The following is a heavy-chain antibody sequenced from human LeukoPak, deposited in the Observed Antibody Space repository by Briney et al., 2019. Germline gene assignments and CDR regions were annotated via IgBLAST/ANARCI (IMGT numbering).Heavy chain of an antibody. V-gene: IGHV1-3*01. J-gene: IGHJ4*02. CDR3: ARIYDSSGYIDY. CDR1: GFTFTSYA. CDR2: INAGNGNT. Sequence: GGSLRLSCAASGFTFTSYAMHWVRQAPGQRLEWMGWINAGNGNTKYSQKFQGRVTITRDTSASTAYMELSSLRSEDTAVYYCARIYDSSGYIDYWGQGTLVTVSS. D-gene: IGHD3-22*01.